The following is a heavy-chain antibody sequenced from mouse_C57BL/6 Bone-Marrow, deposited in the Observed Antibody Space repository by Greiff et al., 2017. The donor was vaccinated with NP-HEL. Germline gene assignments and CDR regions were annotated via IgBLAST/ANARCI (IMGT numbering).Heavy chain of an antibody. J-gene: IGHJ3*01. CDR2: ISNGGGST. Sequence: EVQGVESGGGLVQPGGSLKLSCAASGFTFSDYYMYWVRQTPEKRLEWVAYISNGGGSTYYPDTVKGRFTISRDNAKNTLYLQMSRLKSEDTAMYYCARHGYDYDGFAYWGQGTLVTVSA. V-gene: IGHV5-12*01. CDR1: GFTFSDYY. CDR3: ARHGYDYDGFAY. D-gene: IGHD2-4*01.